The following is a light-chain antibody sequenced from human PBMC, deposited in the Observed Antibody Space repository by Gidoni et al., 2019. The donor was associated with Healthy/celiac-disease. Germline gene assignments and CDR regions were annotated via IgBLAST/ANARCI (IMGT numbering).Light chain of an antibody. J-gene: IGLJ2*01. V-gene: IGLV3-1*01. CDR3: QAWDSSIVV. CDR1: KLGDKY. CDR2: HDS. Sequence: SYELTQPPSVSVSPGQTASITCAGDKLGDKYACWYQQKPGQSPVLVIYHDSKRPSGIPERFSGSNSGNTATLTISGTQAMDEADYYCQAWDSSIVVFGGGTKLTVL.